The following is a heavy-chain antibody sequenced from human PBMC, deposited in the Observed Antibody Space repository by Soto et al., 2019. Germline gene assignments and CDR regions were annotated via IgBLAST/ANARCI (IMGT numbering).Heavy chain of an antibody. V-gene: IGHV2-5*02. Sequence: QITLKESGPTLVKPTQTLTVTCTFSGFSLSTSGVGVGWIRQSPGKALEWLALIYWDDDKRYSPSLKTRLTITKDTSKTQVVLTMTNKDPVDTAAYYCAHRMTTVTTAGFDPCGQGTLVTVSS. J-gene: IGHJ5*02. CDR3: AHRMTTVTTAGFDP. D-gene: IGHD4-17*01. CDR1: GFSLSTSGVG. CDR2: IYWDDDK.